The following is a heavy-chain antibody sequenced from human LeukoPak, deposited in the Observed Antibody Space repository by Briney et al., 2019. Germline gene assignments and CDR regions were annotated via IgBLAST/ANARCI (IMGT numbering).Heavy chain of an antibody. CDR3: AKEVHDGSGYTADY. V-gene: IGHV3-23*01. Sequence: QTGGSLRLSCAVSGFTYSTYAMSWVRQAPGTGLEWVSAISGSGDRTYYADSVKGRFTISRDNSKNTLYLQMNSLRAEDTAVYYCAKEVHDGSGYTADYWGQGTLVTVSS. D-gene: IGHD3-22*01. CDR1: GFTYSTYA. J-gene: IGHJ4*02. CDR2: ISGSGDRT.